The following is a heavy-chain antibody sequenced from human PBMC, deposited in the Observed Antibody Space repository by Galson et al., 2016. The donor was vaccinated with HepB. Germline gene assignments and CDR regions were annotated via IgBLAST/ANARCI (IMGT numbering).Heavy chain of an antibody. Sequence: SETLSLTCNVSGGSISSTNYYWGWIRQPPGKGLEWFGSIYYSGSTFYNPSLRSRLTISVDTSKNQFSLRLGSVTAADTAVYYCASSGAVAGSEFDYWGQGTLVTVSS. J-gene: IGHJ4*02. CDR1: GGSISSTNYY. D-gene: IGHD6-19*01. V-gene: IGHV4-39*01. CDR3: ASSGAVAGSEFDY. CDR2: IYYSGST.